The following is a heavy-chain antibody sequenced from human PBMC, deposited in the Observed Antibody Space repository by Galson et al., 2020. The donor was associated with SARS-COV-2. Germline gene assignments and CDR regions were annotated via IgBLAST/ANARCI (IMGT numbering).Heavy chain of an antibody. CDR3: ARGHAHYDNSGYLTGWFDP. CDR2: INPFLGTP. V-gene: IGHV1-69*05. D-gene: IGHD3-22*01. Sequence: ASVKVSCKASGGTFSNYAISWVRQAPGQGLEWMGGINPFLGTPNYAQKCQDRVTITTDESTSTAYMELNSLRSDDTAVYYGARGHAHYDNSGYLTGWFDPWGQGSLVTVSS. CDR1: GGTFSNYA. J-gene: IGHJ5*02.